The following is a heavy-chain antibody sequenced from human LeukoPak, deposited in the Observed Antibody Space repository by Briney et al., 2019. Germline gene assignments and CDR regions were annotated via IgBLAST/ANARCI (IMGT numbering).Heavy chain of an antibody. CDR2: IKQDGSKK. CDR1: GFPFSSYW. Sequence: GGSLRLSCVASGFPFSSYWMTWGRQAPGKGQEWVANIKQDGSKKSYVDSVKGRFTISRDNAKNSLYLQMNSLRAEDTAIYYCTRVGYIDEGIDYWGQGTLVTVSS. V-gene: IGHV3-7*04. D-gene: IGHD5-24*01. CDR3: TRVGYIDEGIDY. J-gene: IGHJ4*02.